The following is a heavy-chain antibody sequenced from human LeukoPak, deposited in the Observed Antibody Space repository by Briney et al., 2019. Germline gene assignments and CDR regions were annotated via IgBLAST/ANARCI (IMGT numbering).Heavy chain of an antibody. J-gene: IGHJ4*02. CDR1: GFTFSSNW. Sequence: SGGSLRLSCAASGFTFSSNWMHWVRQAPGKGLVWVSRINSDGGSTNYADSVKGRFTISRDNAKNTLYLQMSSLRAEDTALYYCARQNYGAGPDYWGQGTLVTVSS. D-gene: IGHD3-10*01. CDR3: ARQNYGAGPDY. CDR2: INSDGGST. V-gene: IGHV3-74*01.